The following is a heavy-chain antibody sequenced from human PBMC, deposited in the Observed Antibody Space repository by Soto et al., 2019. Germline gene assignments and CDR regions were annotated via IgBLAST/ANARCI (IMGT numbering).Heavy chain of an antibody. CDR1: GFSFSNYW. CDR2: IKQDGSET. J-gene: IGHJ4*02. V-gene: IGHV3-7*01. D-gene: IGHD6-19*01. Sequence: ELQLVESGGGLVQPGGSLRLSCEVSGFSFSNYWMSWVRQAPGKGLEWVANIKQDGSETYYVDSVKGRFPISRDNAENSLYLQMTSLRGDDTDVYYCARGWATTAGTGDNWGQGTLVIVSS. CDR3: ARGWATTAGTGDN.